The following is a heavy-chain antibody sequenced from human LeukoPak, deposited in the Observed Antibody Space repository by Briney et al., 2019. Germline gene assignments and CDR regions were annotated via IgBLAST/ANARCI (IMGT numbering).Heavy chain of an antibody. J-gene: IGHJ4*02. CDR3: ARQNGYNPDY. Sequence: ASVKVSCMAAGYTFTNYYMHWVRQAPGQGLEWMAWINPNSGGTNYAQKFQGRVTMTRDTSISTAYMELSRLRSDDTAVYYCARQNGYNPDYWGQGTLVTVAS. V-gene: IGHV1-2*02. D-gene: IGHD5-24*01. CDR2: INPNSGGT. CDR1: GYTFTNYY.